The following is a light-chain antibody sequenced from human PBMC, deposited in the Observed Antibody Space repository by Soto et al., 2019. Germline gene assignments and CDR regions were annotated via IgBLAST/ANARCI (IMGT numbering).Light chain of an antibody. CDR3: QQYNSALKT. CDR2: AAF. V-gene: IGKV1-27*01. Sequence: DIQMTQSPSSLSASVGDRVTVTCRASQGISNFLAWYQQKPGKVPKLLIYAAFTLQSGVPSRFSGSTSGTDFTLTISSLQPEDVATYYCQQYNSALKTFGKGTKVDIK. CDR1: QGISNF. J-gene: IGKJ1*01.